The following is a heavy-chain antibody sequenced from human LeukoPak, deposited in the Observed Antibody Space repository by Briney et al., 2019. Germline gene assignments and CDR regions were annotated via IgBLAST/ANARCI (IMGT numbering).Heavy chain of an antibody. CDR2: IKHGGSEK. J-gene: IGHJ4*02. CDR3: ARDTLGEGEDANYAVYYFDY. D-gene: IGHD4/OR15-4a*01. Sequence: GGSLRLSCAASGFTFSSYWMTWVRQAPGKGLEWVANIKHGGSEKYYADSVKGRFTISRDNGKNSLDLQMNSLRADDTAVYYCARDTLGEGEDANYAVYYFDYWGQGTVVTVSS. V-gene: IGHV3-7*01. CDR1: GFTFSSYW.